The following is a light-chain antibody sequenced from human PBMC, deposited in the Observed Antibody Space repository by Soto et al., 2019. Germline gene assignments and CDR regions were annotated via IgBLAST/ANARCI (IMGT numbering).Light chain of an antibody. Sequence: DIQMTPSPSSLSASVGESVTSTRRASLSIATYLNWYQQKPGKAPKLLIYAASTLQRCVPSRFSGSGSGTDFTLTIRSLQPADFATYHCQQTYSTPRTFGHGTKFAI. J-gene: IGKJ2*02. V-gene: IGKV1-39*01. CDR1: LSIATY. CDR3: QQTYSTPRT. CDR2: AAS.